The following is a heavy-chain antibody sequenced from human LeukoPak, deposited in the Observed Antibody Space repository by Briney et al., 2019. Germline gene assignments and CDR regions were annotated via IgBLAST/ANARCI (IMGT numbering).Heavy chain of an antibody. CDR3: ARAQLWPEYYFVY. J-gene: IGHJ4*02. D-gene: IGHD5-18*01. CDR2: IYYSGST. Sequence: PSETLSLTCTVSGGSISSYYWSWIRQPPGKGLEWIGYIYYSGSTNYNPSLKSRVTISVDTSKNQFSLKLSSVTAADTAVYYCARAQLWPEYYFVYWGQGTLVTVSS. CDR1: GGSISSYY. V-gene: IGHV4-59*01.